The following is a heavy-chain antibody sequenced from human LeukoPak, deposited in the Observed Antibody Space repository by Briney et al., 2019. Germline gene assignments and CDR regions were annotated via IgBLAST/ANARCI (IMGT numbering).Heavy chain of an antibody. J-gene: IGHJ4*02. CDR3: AKWARYDILDY. V-gene: IGHV3-23*01. D-gene: IGHD3-9*01. CDR1: GFTFSSYD. CDR2: ISGSGGTT. Sequence: GGSLRLSCAASGFTFSSYDMSWVRQAPGKGLEWLSVISGSGGTTYSADSVKGRFTISRDNSKNTLYLQMKSLRAEDTAVYYCAKWARYDILDYWGQGTLVTVSS.